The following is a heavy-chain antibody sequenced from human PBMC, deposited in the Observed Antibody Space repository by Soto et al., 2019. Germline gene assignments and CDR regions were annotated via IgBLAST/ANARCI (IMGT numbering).Heavy chain of an antibody. Sequence: PGGSLRLSCSASGFTFSIYAMHWVRQAPGKGLEYVSAVSTNGGTSYYADSVKGRFTISRDNSRNTLYLQMNSLRPEDTAVYYCVKDRAPRDGYKTQPGSRGLGTLVTVSS. J-gene: IGHJ4*02. CDR3: VKDRAPRDGYKTQPGS. CDR1: GFTFSIYA. CDR2: VSTNGGTS. V-gene: IGHV3-64D*06. D-gene: IGHD5-12*01.